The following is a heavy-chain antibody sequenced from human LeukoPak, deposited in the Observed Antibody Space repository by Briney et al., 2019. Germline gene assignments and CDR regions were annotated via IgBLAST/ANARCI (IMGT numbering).Heavy chain of an antibody. D-gene: IGHD6-19*01. Sequence: GGSLRLSCAASGFTFSSYGMHWVRQAPGKGLEWVGRIKSKTDGGTTDYAAPVKGRFTISRDDSNNTLYLQMNSLKTEDTAVYYCTTDRGSGWPFDYWGQGTLVTVSS. CDR3: TTDRGSGWPFDY. CDR2: IKSKTDGGTT. V-gene: IGHV3-15*01. J-gene: IGHJ4*02. CDR1: GFTFSSYG.